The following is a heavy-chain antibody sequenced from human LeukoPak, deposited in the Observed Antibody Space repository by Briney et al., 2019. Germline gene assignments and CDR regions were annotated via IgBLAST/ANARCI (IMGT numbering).Heavy chain of an antibody. D-gene: IGHD2-15*01. V-gene: IGHV3-48*01. CDR3: AKDPLGYCSGGSCYPPVD. Sequence: GGSLRLSCAGSGFISSRYSMNWIRQAPGKGLEWVAHISGSGGTIYYADSVKGRFTISRDNSKNTLYLQMNSLRAEDTAVYYCAKDPLGYCSGGSCYPPVDWGQGTLVTVSS. CDR2: ISGSGGTI. CDR1: GFISSRYS. J-gene: IGHJ4*02.